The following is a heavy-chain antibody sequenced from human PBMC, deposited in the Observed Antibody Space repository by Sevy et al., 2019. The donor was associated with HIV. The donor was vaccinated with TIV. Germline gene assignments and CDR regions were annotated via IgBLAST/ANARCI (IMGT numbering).Heavy chain of an antibody. D-gene: IGHD7-27*01. CDR1: GYTFTDCY. CDR2: IDTNTGNP. J-gene: IGHJ4*02. Sequence: ASVKVSCKASGYTFTDCYMNWVRQAPGQGLGWMGWIDTNTGNPTYVQGFTGRFVFSLDTSVNTAYQQNSRLKAEDTAIYYCTRDRPNWGNDYWGQGTLVTVSS. CDR3: TRDRPNWGNDY. V-gene: IGHV7-4-1*02.